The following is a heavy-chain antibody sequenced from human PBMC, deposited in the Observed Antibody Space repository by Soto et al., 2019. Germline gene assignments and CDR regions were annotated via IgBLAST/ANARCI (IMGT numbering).Heavy chain of an antibody. D-gene: IGHD6-19*01. CDR3: VRSSGGYEADAFDM. CDR2: LSRSRNTI. CDR1: GFTFGDYE. V-gene: IGHV3-11*01. J-gene: IGHJ3*02. Sequence: QVQLVESGGGLVQPGGSLRLSCAASGFTFGDYEMSWIRQAAGQGPEWVSFLSRSRNTIYYADSVKGRFSISRDNAENSLYLQMESLRVEDTATYFCVRSSGGYEADAFDMWGQGTMVTVSA.